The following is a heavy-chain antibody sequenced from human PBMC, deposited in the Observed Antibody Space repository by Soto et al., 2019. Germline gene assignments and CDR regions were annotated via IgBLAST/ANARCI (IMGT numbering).Heavy chain of an antibody. CDR2: MNPNTGNT. CDR1: GYTFSSYD. D-gene: IGHD1-26*01. J-gene: IGHJ6*02. V-gene: IGHV1-8*01. Sequence: QVQLVQSGAEVKKPGASVKVSCKASGYTFSSYDFNWVRQATGQGLEWMGWMNPNTGNTGYAQKFQGRGTMTRDTAISTAYMELSSLRYEDTAVYYCARQWELSGYYYGMDVWGQGTTVTVSS. CDR3: ARQWELSGYYYGMDV.